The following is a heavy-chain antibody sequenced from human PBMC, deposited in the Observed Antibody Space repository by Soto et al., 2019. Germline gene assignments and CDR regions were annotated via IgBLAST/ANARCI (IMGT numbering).Heavy chain of an antibody. J-gene: IGHJ3*02. Sequence: KAGGSLRRSCAASGSTFSYYYMTWIRQAPGKGLEWVSYISSSGTGIYYADSMKGRFTISRDNAKKSLYLQMSSLRAEDTAVYYCARAYSDAFDIWGQGTMVTVSS. CDR1: GSTFSYYY. CDR2: ISSSGTGI. CDR3: ARAYSDAFDI. V-gene: IGHV3-11*01. D-gene: IGHD2-15*01.